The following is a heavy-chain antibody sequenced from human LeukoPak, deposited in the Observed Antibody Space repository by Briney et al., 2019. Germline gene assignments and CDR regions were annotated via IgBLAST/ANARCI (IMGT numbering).Heavy chain of an antibody. J-gene: IGHJ4*02. CDR2: ISSSSSYI. CDR1: GFTFSSYS. V-gene: IGHV3-21*01. CDR3: ARVPSGAPFYDSSGYPLGY. D-gene: IGHD3-22*01. Sequence: GGSLRLSCAASGFTFSSYSMNWVRQAPGKGLEWVSSISSSSSYIYYADSVKGRFTISRDNAKNSLYLQMNSLRAEDTAVYYCARVPSGAPFYDSSGYPLGYWGQGTLVTVSS.